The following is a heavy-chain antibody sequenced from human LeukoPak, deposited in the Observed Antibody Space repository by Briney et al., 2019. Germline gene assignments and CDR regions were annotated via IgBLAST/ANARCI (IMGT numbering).Heavy chain of an antibody. J-gene: IGHJ4*02. D-gene: IGHD4-23*01. CDR1: GGSISSSSYY. V-gene: IGHV4-39*07. CDR2: IYYSGST. Sequence: SETLSLTCTVSGGSISSSSYYWGWIRQPPGKGLEWIGSIYYSGSTYYNPSLKSRVIISVDTSKNQFSLKLSPVIAADTAVYYCARVGVDYSGNIIKYYFDYWGQGTLVTVSS. CDR3: ARVGVDYSGNIIKYYFDY.